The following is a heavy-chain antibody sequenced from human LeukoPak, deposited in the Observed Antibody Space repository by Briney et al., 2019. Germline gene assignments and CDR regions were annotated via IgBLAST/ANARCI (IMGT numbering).Heavy chain of an antibody. CDR2: VYYTGTT. D-gene: IGHD4-17*01. CDR1: GGSISSYY. CDR3: ARDPSVPTVTRGS. Sequence: SETLSLTCTVSGGSISSYYWSWIRQPPGKGLEWLGNVYYTGTTYYNPSLESRVTISVDTSNNQFSLRLSSVTAADTAIYYCARDPSVPTVTRGSWGKGTLVIVSS. J-gene: IGHJ5*02. V-gene: IGHV4-59*12.